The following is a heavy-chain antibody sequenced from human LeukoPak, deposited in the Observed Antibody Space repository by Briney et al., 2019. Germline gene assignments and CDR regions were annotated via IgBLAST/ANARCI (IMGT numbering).Heavy chain of an antibody. CDR2: IYTSGST. D-gene: IGHD1-26*01. Sequence: SETLSLTCTVSGGSISSGSYYWSWIRQPAGKGLEWIGRIYTSGSTNYNPSLKSRVTISVDTSKNQFSLKLSSVTAADTAVYYCARDAYGGGWADYWGQGTLVTVSS. V-gene: IGHV4-61*02. CDR1: GGSISSGSYY. J-gene: IGHJ4*02. CDR3: ARDAYGGGWADY.